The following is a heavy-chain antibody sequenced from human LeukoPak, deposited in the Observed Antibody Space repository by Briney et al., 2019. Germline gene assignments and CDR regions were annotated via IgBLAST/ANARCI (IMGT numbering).Heavy chain of an antibody. CDR3: ARDSRDFWSGYSSLGY. CDR2: ISSSSSYI. D-gene: IGHD3-3*01. CDR1: GFTFSSYS. Sequence: GGSLRLSCAASGFTFSSYSMNWVRQAPGKGLEWVSSISSSSSYIYYADSVKGRFTISRDNAKNSLYLQMNSLRAEDTAVYYCARDSRDFWSGYSSLGYWGQGTLVTVSS. V-gene: IGHV3-21*01. J-gene: IGHJ4*02.